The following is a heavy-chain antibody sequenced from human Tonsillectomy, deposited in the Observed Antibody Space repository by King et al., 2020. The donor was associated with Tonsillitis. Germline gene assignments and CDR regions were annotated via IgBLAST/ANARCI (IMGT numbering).Heavy chain of an antibody. D-gene: IGHD1-26*01. Sequence: VQLVESGAEVKKPGASVRVSCKASGYIFTGYYIHWVRQAPGQGLEWMGWINPNTGDTNYTQRFQGRVTMTRDTSISTVFMELSSLRSDDTAVYYCAKNSGTYGSGQLGFFDHWGQGTLVTVSS. V-gene: IGHV1-2*02. CDR1: GYIFTGYY. J-gene: IGHJ5*02. CDR3: AKNSGTYGSGQLGFFDH. CDR2: INPNTGDT.